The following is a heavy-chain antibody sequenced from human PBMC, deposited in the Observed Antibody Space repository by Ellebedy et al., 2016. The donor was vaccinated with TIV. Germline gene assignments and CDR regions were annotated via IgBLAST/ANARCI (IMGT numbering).Heavy chain of an antibody. V-gene: IGHV1-69*13. CDR2: IIPIFGTA. D-gene: IGHD6-13*01. J-gene: IGHJ6*02. CDR3: ARGRRIAAAGTWAYYYYYYGMDV. CDR1: GGTFSSYA. Sequence: SVKVSXXASGGTFSSYAISWVRQAPGQGLEWMGGIIPIFGTANYAQKFQGRVTITADESTSTAYMELSSLRSEDTAVYYCARGRRIAAAGTWAYYYYYYGMDVWGQGTTVTVSS.